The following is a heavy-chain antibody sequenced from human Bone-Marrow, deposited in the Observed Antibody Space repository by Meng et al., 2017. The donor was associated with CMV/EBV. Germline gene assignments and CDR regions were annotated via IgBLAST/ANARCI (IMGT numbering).Heavy chain of an antibody. D-gene: IGHD3-16*02. Sequence: GESLKISCAASGFTFSDYYMSWIRQAPGKGLEWVSYISSSGSTIYYADSVKGRFTISRDNAKNSLYLQMNSLRAEDTAVYYCARTYDYVWGSYRYNGGHGFDIWGQGIMVTVSS. CDR2: ISSSGSTI. CDR3: ARTYDYVWGSYRYNGGHGFDI. V-gene: IGHV3-11*01. J-gene: IGHJ3*02. CDR1: GFTFSDYY.